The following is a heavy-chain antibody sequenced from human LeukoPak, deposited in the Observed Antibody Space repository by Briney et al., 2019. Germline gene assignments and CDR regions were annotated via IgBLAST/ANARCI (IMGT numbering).Heavy chain of an antibody. V-gene: IGHV3-23*01. D-gene: IGHD3-10*01. J-gene: IGHJ4*02. CDR2: VSGGGGST. CDR3: AAYGSGSYYNL. CDR1: GFTFSNFA. Sequence: GGSLRLSCAASGFTFSNFAMNWVRQAPGKGLEWVSVVSGGGGSTYYAASVKGRFTISRDNSKNTLYLQMNSLRAEDTAVYYCAAYGSGSYYNLWGQGTLVTVSS.